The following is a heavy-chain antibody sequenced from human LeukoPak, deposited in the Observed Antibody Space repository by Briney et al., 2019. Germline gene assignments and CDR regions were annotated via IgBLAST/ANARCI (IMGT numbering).Heavy chain of an antibody. CDR2: ITGSGGTT. Sequence: GGSLRLSCAASGFSFSSYGMSWVRQAPGKGLEWISAITGSGGTTYYADSVEGRFTISRDYSKSTLYLQMNSLRAEDTAVYYCAKPKYSSGWYRFYFDYWGQGTLVTVSS. CDR1: GFSFSSYG. D-gene: IGHD6-19*01. V-gene: IGHV3-23*01. CDR3: AKPKYSSGWYRFYFDY. J-gene: IGHJ4*02.